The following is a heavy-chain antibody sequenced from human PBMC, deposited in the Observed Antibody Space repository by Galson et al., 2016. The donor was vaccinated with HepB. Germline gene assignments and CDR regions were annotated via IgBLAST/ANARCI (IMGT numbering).Heavy chain of an antibody. CDR2: ISGSDGST. CDR3: AKDLGFLEWLFFDSYYYYGMDV. CDR1: GFTFSSYA. V-gene: IGHV3-23*01. J-gene: IGHJ6*02. D-gene: IGHD3-3*01. Sequence: SLRLSCAASGFTFSSYAMSWVRQAPGKGLEWVSAISGSDGSTYYADSVKGRFTISRDNSKNTLYPQMNSLRAEDTAVYYCAKDLGFLEWLFFDSYYYYGMDVWGQGTTVTVSS.